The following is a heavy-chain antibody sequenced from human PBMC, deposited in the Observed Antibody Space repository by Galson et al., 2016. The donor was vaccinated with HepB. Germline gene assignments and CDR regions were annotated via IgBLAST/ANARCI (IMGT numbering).Heavy chain of an antibody. J-gene: IGHJ4*02. Sequence: SLKLSCAASGFAFRTHGMHWIRQAPGKGLEWVSIISYDGNNKFFIDSVRGRFTISRDNSKNTVYLQMNSLRAADTAVYYCATSTWETTGFDDWGKGTLVTVS. V-gene: IGHV3-30*03. CDR3: ATSTWETTGFDD. CDR2: ISYDGNNK. D-gene: IGHD4-17*01. CDR1: GFAFRTHG.